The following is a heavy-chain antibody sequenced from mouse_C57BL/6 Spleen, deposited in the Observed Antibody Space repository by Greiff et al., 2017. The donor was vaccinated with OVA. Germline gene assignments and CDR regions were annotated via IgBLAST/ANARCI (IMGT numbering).Heavy chain of an antibody. D-gene: IGHD1-1*01. Sequence: VQLQQSGPGLVQPSQSLSITCTVSGFSLTSYGVHWVRQSPGKGLEWLGVIWSGGSTDYNAAFISRLSISKDNSKSQVFFKMNSLQADDTAIYYCARGDTTVVYFDYWGQGTTLTVSS. V-gene: IGHV2-2*01. CDR1: GFSLTSYG. CDR2: IWSGGST. CDR3: ARGDTTVVYFDY. J-gene: IGHJ2*01.